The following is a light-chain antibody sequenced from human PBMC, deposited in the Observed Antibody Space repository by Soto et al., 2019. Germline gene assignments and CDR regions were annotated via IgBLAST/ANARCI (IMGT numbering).Light chain of an antibody. CDR1: SSNIGAGYE. CDR2: ENN. CDR3: KPYDSSLSCYV. Sequence: QSVLTQPPSVSEAPGQRVTISCTGSSSNIGAGYEAHWYQQVPGTAPKLLIYENNNRPSGVPDRFSGTKSGTSASLAITAISYEDAAEYYCKPYDSSLSCYVFGTGTKLTVL. J-gene: IGLJ1*01. V-gene: IGLV1-40*01.